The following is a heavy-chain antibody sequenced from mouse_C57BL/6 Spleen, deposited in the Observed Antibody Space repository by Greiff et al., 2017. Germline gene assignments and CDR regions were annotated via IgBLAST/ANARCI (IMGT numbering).Heavy chain of an antibody. CDR1: GYTFTSYW. CDR3: ARYGGYGSSQRYFDV. D-gene: IGHD1-1*01. Sequence: QVQLQQPGAELVKPGASVKLSCKASGYTFTSYWMHWVKQRPGQGLEWIGMIHPNSGSTNYKEKFKSKATLTGDKSSSTAYMQLSSLTSEDSAVYYCARYGGYGSSQRYFDVWGTGTTLTVSS. CDR2: IHPNSGST. J-gene: IGHJ1*03. V-gene: IGHV1-64*01.